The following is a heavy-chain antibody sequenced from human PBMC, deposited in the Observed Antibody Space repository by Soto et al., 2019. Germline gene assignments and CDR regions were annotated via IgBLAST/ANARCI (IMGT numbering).Heavy chain of an antibody. CDR2: ISGSGATT. J-gene: IGHJ4*02. Sequence: SGGSLRLSCAASGFIFNNYAMSWVRQAPGKGLEWVSAISGSGATTYYPNSVKGHFTISRDNSKNTLYLQMNNLRAEDTAVYYCTKGGIPRRYNIPKVDFDYWGQGSLVTVSS. D-gene: IGHD1-1*01. CDR1: GFIFNNYA. V-gene: IGHV3-23*01. CDR3: TKGGIPRRYNIPKVDFDY.